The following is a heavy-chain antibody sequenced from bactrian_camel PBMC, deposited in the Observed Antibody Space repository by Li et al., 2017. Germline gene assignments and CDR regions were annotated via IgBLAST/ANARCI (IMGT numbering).Heavy chain of an antibody. V-gene: IGHV3S54*01. CDR3: AVLSQFNHCRGVVVGIWQQYAS. J-gene: IGHJ4*01. CDR2: IYTSGGIT. D-gene: IGHD6*01. CDR1: GSTYSSTC. Sequence: HVQLVESGGGSVQAGGSLRLPCAASGSTYSSTCMGWFRQAPGKEREGVAAIYTSGGITYYADSVKGRSTISTDDANNTLDLQIDSLQPEDTAMYYCAVLSQFNHCRGVVVGIWQQYASWGQGTQVTVS.